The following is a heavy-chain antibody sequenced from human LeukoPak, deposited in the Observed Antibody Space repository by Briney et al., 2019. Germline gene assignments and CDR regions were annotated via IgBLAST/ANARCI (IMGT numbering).Heavy chain of an antibody. CDR1: GGSFSGYY. D-gene: IGHD6-25*01. J-gene: IGHJ4*02. Sequence: PSETLFLTCAVYGGSFSGYYWSWIRQPPGKGLEWIGEIDHSGSTNYNPSLKSRVTISVDTSKNQFSLKLSSVTAADTAVYYCARRPRIAAHKLDYWGQGTLVTVSS. V-gene: IGHV4-34*01. CDR3: ARRPRIAAHKLDY. CDR2: IDHSGST.